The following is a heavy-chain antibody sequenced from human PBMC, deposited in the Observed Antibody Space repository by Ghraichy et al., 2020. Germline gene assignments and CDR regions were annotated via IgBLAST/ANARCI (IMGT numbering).Heavy chain of an antibody. D-gene: IGHD3-3*01. J-gene: IGHJ2*01. CDR1: GYTFTSYY. V-gene: IGHV1-46*03. CDR3: ARGAGVGETYDFWSLQAL. CDR2: INPSGGST. Sequence: ASVKVSCKASGYTFTSYYMHWVRQAPGQGLEWMGIINPSGGSTSYAQKFQGRVTMTRDTSTSTVYMELSSLRSEDTAVYYCARGAGVGETYDFWSLQALWGRGTLVTVSS.